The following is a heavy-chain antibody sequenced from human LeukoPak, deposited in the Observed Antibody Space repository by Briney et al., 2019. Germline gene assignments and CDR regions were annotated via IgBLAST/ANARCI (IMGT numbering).Heavy chain of an antibody. CDR1: GFTFSSYE. CDR2: ISSSGSTI. V-gene: IGHV3-48*03. J-gene: IGHJ6*02. CDR3: ARGYSSSWYSLYYGMDV. Sequence: GGSLRLSCAASGFTFSSYEMNWVRQAPGKGLEWVSYISSSGSTIYYADSVKGRFTISRDNAKNSLYLQMNSLRAEDTAVYYCARGYSSSWYSLYYGMDVWGQGTTVTASS. D-gene: IGHD6-13*01.